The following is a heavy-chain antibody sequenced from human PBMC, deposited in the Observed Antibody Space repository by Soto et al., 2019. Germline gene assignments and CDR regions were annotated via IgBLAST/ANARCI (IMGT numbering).Heavy chain of an antibody. Sequence: PGGSLRLSCAASGFTFSSYAMSWVRQAPGKGLEWVSAISGSGGSTYYADSVKGRFTISRDNSKNTLYLQMNSLRAEDTAVYYCAKLRLDYYDFWSGYLDYWGQGTLVTVYS. V-gene: IGHV3-23*01. J-gene: IGHJ4*02. CDR1: GFTFSSYA. D-gene: IGHD3-3*01. CDR2: ISGSGGST. CDR3: AKLRLDYYDFWSGYLDY.